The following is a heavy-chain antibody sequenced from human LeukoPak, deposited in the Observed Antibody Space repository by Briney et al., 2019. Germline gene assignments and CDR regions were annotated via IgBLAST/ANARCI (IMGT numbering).Heavy chain of an antibody. CDR1: GFTFSSYA. Sequence: GGSLRLSCAASGFTFSSYAMSWVRQAPGKGLEWVSAISGSGGSTYYADSVKGRFTISRDNSKNTLYLQMNSLRAEDTAVYYCAKDQPPLYYYDSSGYYYFDYWGQGTLVTVSS. J-gene: IGHJ4*02. V-gene: IGHV3-23*01. CDR2: ISGSGGST. CDR3: AKDQPPLYYYDSSGYYYFDY. D-gene: IGHD3-22*01.